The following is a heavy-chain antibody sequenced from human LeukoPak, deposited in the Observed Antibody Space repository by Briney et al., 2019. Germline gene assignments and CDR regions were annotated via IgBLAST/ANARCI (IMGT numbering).Heavy chain of an antibody. J-gene: IGHJ3*02. CDR2: INPNSGGT. D-gene: IGHD3-3*01. Sequence: ASVKVSCKASGYTFTGYYMHWVRQAPGQGLEWMGWINPNSGGTNYAQKFQGRVTMTRDTSISTAYMELSRLKYDDTAVYYCARAITDFWSGYMALDIWGQGTMVTVSS. V-gene: IGHV1-2*02. CDR3: ARAITDFWSGYMALDI. CDR1: GYTFTGYY.